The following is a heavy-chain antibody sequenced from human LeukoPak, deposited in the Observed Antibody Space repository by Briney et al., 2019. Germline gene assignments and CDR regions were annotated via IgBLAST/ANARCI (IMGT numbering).Heavy chain of an antibody. CDR1: GFTVSANY. Sequence: GGSLRLSCAASGFTVSANYMSWVRQAPGKGLEWESVIYSGGSTYYADSVKDRFTISSDNSKNTVYLQMNSLRAEDTAVYYCARVPGMAAADCWGQGTLVTVSS. J-gene: IGHJ4*02. CDR3: ARVPGMAAADC. V-gene: IGHV3-66*01. D-gene: IGHD6-13*01. CDR2: IYSGGST.